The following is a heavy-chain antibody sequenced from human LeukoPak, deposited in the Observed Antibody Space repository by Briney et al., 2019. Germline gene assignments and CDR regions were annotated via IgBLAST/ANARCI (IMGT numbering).Heavy chain of an antibody. J-gene: IGHJ4*02. Sequence: GGSLRLSCAASGNYWRHWVRQAPGKGLVWVSHINSDGSWTSYADSVKGRFTISKDNAKNTVYLQMNNLRVEDTAVYYCVSFYETYWGRGTLVTVSS. CDR3: VSFYETY. CDR1: GNYW. D-gene: IGHD2-2*01. CDR2: INSDGSWT. V-gene: IGHV3-74*01.